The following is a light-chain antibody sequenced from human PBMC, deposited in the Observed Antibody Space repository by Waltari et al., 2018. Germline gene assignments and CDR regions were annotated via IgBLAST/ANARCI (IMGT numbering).Light chain of an antibody. CDR3: ATWDDSLNGRV. CDR1: SSNIGRDT. Sequence: GSSSNIGRDTVNWYQQVPGTAPKLLISGNDQRPSGVPYRFSGSKSGTSASLAITGLQSEDEADYYCATWDDSLNGRVFGGGTKLTVL. V-gene: IGLV1-44*01. J-gene: IGLJ3*02. CDR2: GND.